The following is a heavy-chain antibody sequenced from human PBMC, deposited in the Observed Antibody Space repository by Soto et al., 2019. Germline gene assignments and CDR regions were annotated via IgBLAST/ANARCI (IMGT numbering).Heavy chain of an antibody. CDR1: GVTFSDFW. J-gene: IGHJ5*01. Sequence: PGGSLRLSCAASGVTFSDFWMTWVRQTPGKGLEWVANINFDGSAKDYVSSVEGRFTISRDNVRNSLHLQMDSLRAEDAAVYYRARGGNYYLSWGQGTLVTVSS. D-gene: IGHD1-26*01. V-gene: IGHV3-7*05. CDR3: ARGGNYYLS. CDR2: INFDGSAK.